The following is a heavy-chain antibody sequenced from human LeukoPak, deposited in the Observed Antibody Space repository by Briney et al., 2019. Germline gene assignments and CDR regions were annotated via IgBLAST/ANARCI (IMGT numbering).Heavy chain of an antibody. CDR2: ISYDGSNK. CDR3: AKDAQRYSSSWYFDY. CDR1: GFTFSSYG. Sequence: TGGSLRLSCAASGFTFSSYGMHWVRQAPGKGLEWVAVISYDGSNKYYADSVKGRFTISRDNSKNTLYLQMNSLRAEDTAVYYCAKDAQRYSSSWYFDYWGQGTLVTVSS. D-gene: IGHD6-13*01. J-gene: IGHJ4*02. V-gene: IGHV3-30*18.